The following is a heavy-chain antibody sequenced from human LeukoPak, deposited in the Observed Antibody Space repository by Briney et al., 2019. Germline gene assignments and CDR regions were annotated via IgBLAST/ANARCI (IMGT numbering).Heavy chain of an antibody. J-gene: IGHJ4*02. CDR3: ARSFYYGSGSYYHPYFDY. D-gene: IGHD3-10*01. Sequence: PSETLSLTCAVYGGSFSGYYWSWIRQPPGKGLEWIGEINHSGSTNYNPSLKSRVTISVDTSKNQFSLKLSSVTAADTAVYYCARSFYYGSGSYYHPYFDYWGQRTLVTVSS. CDR1: GGSFSGYY. V-gene: IGHV4-34*01. CDR2: INHSGST.